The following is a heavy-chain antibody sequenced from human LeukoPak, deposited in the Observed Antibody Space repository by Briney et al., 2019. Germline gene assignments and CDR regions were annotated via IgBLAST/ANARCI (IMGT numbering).Heavy chain of an antibody. Sequence: GGSLRLSCAASGFTVTSYYMSWVRQAPGKGLEWASVIYSDDSAHYAESVKGRFTVSTDHSTNTLYLQMNNLRAEDTAVFYCARVYWHENAEYLQHWGQGTLVTVSS. V-gene: IGHV3-66*01. CDR1: GFTVTSYY. CDR3: ARVYWHENAEYLQH. D-gene: IGHD2-15*01. J-gene: IGHJ1*01. CDR2: IYSDDSA.